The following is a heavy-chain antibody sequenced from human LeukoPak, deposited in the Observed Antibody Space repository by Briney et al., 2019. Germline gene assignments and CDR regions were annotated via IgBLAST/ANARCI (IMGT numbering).Heavy chain of an antibody. CDR3: ARVPRSYYYYYMDV. J-gene: IGHJ6*03. CDR1: GGSISGYH. CDR2: IYYSGSS. Sequence: KPSETLSLTCNVSGGSISGYHWSWIRQPPGKGLEWLGYIYYSGSSNYNPSLKSRVTMSADTSKNQFSLKLSSVTAADTAVYYCARVPRSYYYYYMDVWGKGTTVTVSS. V-gene: IGHV4-59*01.